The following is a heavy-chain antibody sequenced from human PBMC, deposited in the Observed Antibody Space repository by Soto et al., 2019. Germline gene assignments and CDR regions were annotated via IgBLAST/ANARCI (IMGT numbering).Heavy chain of an antibody. J-gene: IGHJ6*02. D-gene: IGHD6-13*01. CDR1: GFTFGDYA. CDR2: IRSKAYGETT. CDR3: TRYTYTSRYSYYGMDV. V-gene: IGHV3-49*03. Sequence: GSLTLACPGSGFTFGDYAMSWSRQAPGKGLEWVGVIRSKAYGETTDYAASVKGRFTTLRDDSKSIAYLQMNSLQSEDTGVYYCTRYTYTSRYSYYGMDVWGHGTKVTVYS.